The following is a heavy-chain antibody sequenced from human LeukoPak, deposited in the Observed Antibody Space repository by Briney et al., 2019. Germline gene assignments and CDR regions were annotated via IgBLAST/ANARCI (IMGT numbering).Heavy chain of an antibody. CDR1: GHTFTGYY. D-gene: IGHD3-9*01. CDR3: ASTYDILTGYPSYYMDV. J-gene: IGHJ6*03. Sequence: ASVKVSCKASGHTFTGYYMHWVRQAPGQGLEWMGWINPNSGGTNYAQKFQGRVTMTRDTSISTAYMELSRLRSDDTAVYYCASTYDILTGYPSYYMDVWGKGTTVTVSS. CDR2: INPNSGGT. V-gene: IGHV1-2*02.